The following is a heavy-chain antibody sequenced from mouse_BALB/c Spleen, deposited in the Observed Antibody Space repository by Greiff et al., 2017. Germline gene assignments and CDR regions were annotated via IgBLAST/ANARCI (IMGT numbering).Heavy chain of an antibody. Sequence: EAGGGLVQPKGSLKLSCAASGFTFNTNAMNWVRQAPGKGLEWVARIRSKSNNYATYYADSVKDRFTISRDDSQSMLYLQMNNLKTEDTAMYYCVREDAMDYWGQGTSVTVSS. CDR2: IRSKSNNYAT. CDR3: VREDAMDY. CDR1: GFTFNTNA. V-gene: IGHV10S3*01. J-gene: IGHJ4*01.